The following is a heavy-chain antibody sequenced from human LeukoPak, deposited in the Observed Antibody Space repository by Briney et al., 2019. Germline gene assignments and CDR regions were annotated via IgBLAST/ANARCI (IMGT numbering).Heavy chain of an antibody. CDR1: GYSITSGYY. D-gene: IGHD6-19*01. CDR3: ARYEGSGWYVAY. J-gene: IGHJ4*02. V-gene: IGHV4-38-2*02. Sequence: SETLSLTCTVSGYSITSGYYWGWIRQPPGKGLEWIGSIYHSGSTNYNPSLKSRVTISVDTSKNQFSLKLSSVTAADTAVYYCARYEGSGWYVAYWGQGTLVTVSS. CDR2: IYHSGST.